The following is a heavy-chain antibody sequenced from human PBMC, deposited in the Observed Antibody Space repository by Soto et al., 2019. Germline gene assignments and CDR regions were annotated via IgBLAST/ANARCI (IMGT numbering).Heavy chain of an antibody. CDR3: ARGGIAARHYDFDY. V-gene: IGHV4-34*01. Sequence: SESLSLSCAVYGGSFSGYYWSWIRQPPGKGLEWIGEINHSGSTNYNPSLKSRVTISVDTSKNQFSLKLSSVTAADTAVYYCARGGIAARHYDFDYWGQGTLVTVSS. J-gene: IGHJ4*02. CDR1: GGSFSGYY. D-gene: IGHD6-6*01. CDR2: INHSGST.